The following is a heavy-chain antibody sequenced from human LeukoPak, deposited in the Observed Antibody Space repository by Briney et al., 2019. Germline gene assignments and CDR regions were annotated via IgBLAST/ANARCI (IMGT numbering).Heavy chain of an antibody. J-gene: IGHJ4*02. D-gene: IGHD5-12*01. V-gene: IGHV1-2*06. CDR1: GYTFTGYY. CDR3: ARDRGWLRFFIDY. Sequence: ASVKVSCKASGYTFTGYYIHWVRQAPGQGLEWMGRINPNSGGTNYAQKFQGRVTMTRDTSISTAYMELSRLRSDDTAVYYCARDRGWLRFFIDYWGQGTLVTVSS. CDR2: INPNSGGT.